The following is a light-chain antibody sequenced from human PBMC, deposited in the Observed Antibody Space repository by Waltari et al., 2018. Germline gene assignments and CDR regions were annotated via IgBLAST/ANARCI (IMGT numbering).Light chain of an antibody. CDR1: SSNIGSNN. J-gene: IGLJ2*01. CDR2: SNN. CDR3: AAWDDSLVV. Sequence: QSVLTQPPSASGTPGQRVTISCSGSSSNIGSNNVNWYQQLPGTAPKLLIYSNNQRPSGVPDRFSGSKSGTSASLAISGLQSEDEADYYCAAWDDSLVVFGGGTKLTVL. V-gene: IGLV1-44*01.